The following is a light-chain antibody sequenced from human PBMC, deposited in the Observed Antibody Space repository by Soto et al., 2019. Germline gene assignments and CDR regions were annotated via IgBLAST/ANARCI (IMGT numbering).Light chain of an antibody. CDR2: LGS. J-gene: IGKJ2*03. CDR1: QSLLHSNGYYY. V-gene: IGKV2-28*01. Sequence: DIVLTQSPLSLPVTPGEPASISCRSSQSLLHSNGYYYVDWYLQKPGQSPQLLIYLGSNRASGVPGRFSGSGSGTDFTLKISRVEAEDVGVYYCMQPLQTPFSCGQGTRLEMK. CDR3: MQPLQTPFS.